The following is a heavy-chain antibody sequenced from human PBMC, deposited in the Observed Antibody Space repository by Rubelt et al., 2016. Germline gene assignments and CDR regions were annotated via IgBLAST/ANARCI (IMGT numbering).Heavy chain of an antibody. CDR1: GFTFSTYG. Sequence: GGSLRLSCAASGFTFSTYGMTWVRQAPGKGLEWVSAISGSGGSTYYADSVKVRFTISRDNSENTLYLQLNSLRAEDTAVYYCAKDLGLRWGFDYWGQGTLVTVSS. D-gene: IGHD4-23*01. J-gene: IGHJ4*02. V-gene: IGHV3-23*01. CDR2: ISGSGGST. CDR3: AKDLGLRWGFDY.